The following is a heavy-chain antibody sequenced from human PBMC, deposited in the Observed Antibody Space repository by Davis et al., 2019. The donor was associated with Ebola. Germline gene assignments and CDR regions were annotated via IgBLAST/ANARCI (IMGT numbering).Heavy chain of an antibody. CDR3: ATNPGGIPV. J-gene: IGHJ4*02. CDR1: GGSISSSY. CDR2: IYYSESS. Sequence: MPSETLSLTCTVSGGSISSSYWSWIRQPPGKGLEWIGYIYYSESSNYNPSLKSRVTISVDTSKNHFSLKLSSVTAADTAVYYCATNPGGIPVWGQGTLVTVSS. D-gene: IGHD3-16*01. V-gene: IGHV4-59*01.